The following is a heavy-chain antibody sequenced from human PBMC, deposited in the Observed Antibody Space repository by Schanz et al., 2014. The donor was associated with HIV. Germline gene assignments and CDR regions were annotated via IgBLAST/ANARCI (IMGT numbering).Heavy chain of an antibody. J-gene: IGHJ4*02. CDR2: ISWNSGSI. CDR3: AKDFYFRPGRAAAVSFFDY. CDR1: GFTFDDYA. D-gene: IGHD6-13*01. V-gene: IGHV3-9*01. Sequence: EVQLAETGGGLIQPGGSLRLSCAASGFTFDDYAMHWVRQAPGKGLEWVSGISWNSGSIGYADSVKGRFTISRDNAKNSLYLQMNSLRAEDTALYYCAKDFYFRPGRAAAVSFFDYWGQGTLVTVSS.